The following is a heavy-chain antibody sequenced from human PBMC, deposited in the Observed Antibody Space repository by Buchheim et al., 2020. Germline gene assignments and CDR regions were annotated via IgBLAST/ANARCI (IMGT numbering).Heavy chain of an antibody. V-gene: IGHV3-23*01. CDR1: GFTFRSYA. CDR3: AKDSPPNYDFWSGIKYGMDV. CDR2: ISGSDGST. Sequence: QLLESGGGLVQPGGSLRLSCAASGFTFRSYAMSWVRQAPGKGLEWVSTISGSDGSTFYADSVKGLFTISRDNSKNTLYLQMNSLRAEDTAVYYCAKDSPPNYDFWSGIKYGMDVWDQGTT. J-gene: IGHJ6*02. D-gene: IGHD3-3*01.